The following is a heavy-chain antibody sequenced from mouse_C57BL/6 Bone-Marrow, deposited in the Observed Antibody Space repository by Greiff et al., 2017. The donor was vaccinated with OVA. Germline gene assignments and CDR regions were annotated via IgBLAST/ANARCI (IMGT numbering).Heavy chain of an antibody. CDR3: ARFLEAPWFAY. J-gene: IGHJ3*01. CDR1: GYTFTDYY. V-gene: IGHV1-19*01. CDR2: INPYNGGT. Sequence: VQLQQSGPVLVKPGASVKMSCKASGYTFTDYYMNWVKQSHGKSLEWIGVINPYNGGTSYNQKFKGKATLTVDKSSSTAYMELNSLTSEDSAVYYCARFLEAPWFAYWGQGTLVTVSA.